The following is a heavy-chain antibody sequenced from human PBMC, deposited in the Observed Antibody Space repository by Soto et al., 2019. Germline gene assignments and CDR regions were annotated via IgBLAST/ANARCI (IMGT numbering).Heavy chain of an antibody. CDR1: SSSVSSAGYY. Sequence: QVQLQESGPGLVKPSETLALTWTVSSSSVSSAGYYWSWIRQTPGKGLESLGYSYYSGSTTYNHPPKRPVTISIDTSKNQFSLKLTSVNASDTAVYYCERALGWGGGVDSWGQGPLVTVSS. V-gene: IGHV4-61*08. CDR3: ERALGWGGGVDS. J-gene: IGHJ4*02. D-gene: IGHD3-16*01. CDR2: SYYSGST.